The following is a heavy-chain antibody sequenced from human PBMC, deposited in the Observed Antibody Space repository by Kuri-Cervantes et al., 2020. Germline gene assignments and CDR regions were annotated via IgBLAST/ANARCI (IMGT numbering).Heavy chain of an antibody. CDR3: ARVLSRGSSLFFDY. CDR1: GYTFTSYG. CDR2: INTNTGNP. Sequence: ASVKVSCKASGYTFTSYGISWVRQAPGQGLEWMGWINTNTGNPTYAQGFTGRFVFSLDTSVSTAYLQISSLKAEDTAVYYCARVLSRGSSLFFDYWGQGTLVTVSS. D-gene: IGHD6-13*01. V-gene: IGHV7-4-1*02. J-gene: IGHJ4*02.